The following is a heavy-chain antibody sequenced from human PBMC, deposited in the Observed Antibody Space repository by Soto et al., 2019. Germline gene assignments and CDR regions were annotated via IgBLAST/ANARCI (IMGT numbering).Heavy chain of an antibody. D-gene: IGHD6-13*01. CDR2: IWYDGSNK. CDR1: GFTFSDYA. J-gene: IGHJ4*02. V-gene: IGHV3-33*08. Sequence: GGSLRLSCAASGFTFSDYAMHWVRQAPGKGLEWVAVIWYDGSNKYYADSVKGRSTISRDNSKNTLYLQMNSLRAEDTAVYYCARDLGPFTSAAGTGFDYWGQGTLVTVSS. CDR3: ARDLGPFTSAAGTGFDY.